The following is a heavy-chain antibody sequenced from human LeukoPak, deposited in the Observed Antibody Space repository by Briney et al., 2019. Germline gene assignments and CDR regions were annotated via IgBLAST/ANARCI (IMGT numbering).Heavy chain of an antibody. CDR1: GGTFSSYA. J-gene: IGHJ4*02. CDR3: ARVGRYCSSTSCYEWGYYFDY. CDR2: IIPIFGTA. V-gene: IGHV1-69*13. Sequence: ASVKVSCKASGGTFSSYAISWVRQAPGQGLEWMGGIIPIFGTANYAQKFQGRVTITADESTSTAYMELSSLRSEDKAVYYCARVGRYCSSTSCYEWGYYFDYWGQGTLVTVSS. D-gene: IGHD2-2*01.